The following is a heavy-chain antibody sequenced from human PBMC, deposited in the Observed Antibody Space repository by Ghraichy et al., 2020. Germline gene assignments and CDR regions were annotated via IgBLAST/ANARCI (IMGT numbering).Heavy chain of an antibody. CDR2: INTGSST. CDR1: GFIFSSHW. V-gene: IGHV3-74*01. Sequence: GGSLRLSCVASGFIFSSHWMHWVRQGPEKGLVAVARINTGSSTSYGDSVKGRFAVSRDNAKNTLYLQMNSLRVEDTGVYYCVRDDRCYGLDYWGQGTQVIVSS. CDR3: VRDDRCYGLDY. D-gene: IGHD4-17*01. J-gene: IGHJ4*02.